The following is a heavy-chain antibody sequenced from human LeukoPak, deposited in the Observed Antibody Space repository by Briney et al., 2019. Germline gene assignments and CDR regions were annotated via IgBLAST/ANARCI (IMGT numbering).Heavy chain of an antibody. CDR2: INPNSGGT. CDR1: GYTFTGYY. J-gene: IGHJ4*02. D-gene: IGHD3-22*01. V-gene: IGHV1-2*06. CDR3: ARPYYDSSGYYGGYNY. Sequence: ASVKVSCKASGYTFTGYYVHWVRQAPGQGLEWMGRINPNSGGTNYAQKFQGRVTMTRDTSISTAYMELSRLRSDDTAVYYCARPYYDSSGYYGGYNYWGQGTLVTVSS.